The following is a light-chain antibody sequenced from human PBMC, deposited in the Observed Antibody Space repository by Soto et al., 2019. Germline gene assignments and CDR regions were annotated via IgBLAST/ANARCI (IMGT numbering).Light chain of an antibody. CDR2: DAS. CDR3: QQRSNWPRA. Sequence: EIVLTQSPATLSLSPGERATLSCRASQSVSTYLAWYQHKPGQAPRLLIYDASNRATGIPPTFSGSGSGTDFTLTISSLEPEDFAVYYCQQRSNWPRAFGQGTKV. V-gene: IGKV3-11*01. J-gene: IGKJ1*01. CDR1: QSVSTY.